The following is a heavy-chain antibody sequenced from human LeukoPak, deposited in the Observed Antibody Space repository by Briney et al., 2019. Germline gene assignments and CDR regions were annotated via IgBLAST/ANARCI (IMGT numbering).Heavy chain of an antibody. D-gene: IGHD3-10*01. CDR2: INSDGSST. J-gene: IGHJ6*02. CDR3: ARDFSLGSGSYETDYYYGMDV. CDR1: GFTFSSYW. V-gene: IGHV3-74*01. Sequence: GGSLRLSCAASGFTFSSYWMHWVRQAPGKGLVWVSRINSDGSSTSYADSVKGRFTISRDNAKNTLYLQMNSLRAEDTAVYYCARDFSLGSGSYETDYYYGMDVWGQGTTVTVSS.